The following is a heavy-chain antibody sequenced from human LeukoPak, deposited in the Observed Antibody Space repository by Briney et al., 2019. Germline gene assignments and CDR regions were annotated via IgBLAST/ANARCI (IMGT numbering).Heavy chain of an antibody. CDR1: GYTFTSYD. V-gene: IGHV1-8*03. CDR3: ARVGYSYGLGYYMDV. Sequence: GASVKVSCKASGYTFTSYDINWVRQATGQGLEWMGWMNPNSGNTGYAQKFQGRVTITRNTSISTAYMELSSLRSEDTAVYYCARVGYSYGLGYYMDVWGKGTTATVSS. CDR2: MNPNSGNT. D-gene: IGHD5-18*01. J-gene: IGHJ6*03.